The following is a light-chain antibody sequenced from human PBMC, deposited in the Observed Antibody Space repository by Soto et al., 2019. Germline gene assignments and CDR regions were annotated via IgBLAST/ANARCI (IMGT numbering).Light chain of an antibody. J-gene: IGKJ5*01. CDR2: HAS. Sequence: DIQMTHSPSSLSASIGDRVTITCXASQNITNNLSWYQQKPGKAPNLLIYHASKLAKGVTSRFSGSGSGTDFSFIITSLQREDLATYYCQQYYGLPPLTFGQGTRLEIK. CDR3: QQYYGLPPLT. V-gene: IGKV1-33*01. CDR1: QNITNN.